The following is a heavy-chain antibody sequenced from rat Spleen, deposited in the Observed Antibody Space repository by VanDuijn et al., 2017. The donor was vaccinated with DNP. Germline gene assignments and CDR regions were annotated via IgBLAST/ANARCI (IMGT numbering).Heavy chain of an antibody. Sequence: EVQLVESGGGLVQPGRSMKLSCAASGFTFSNYFMTWVRQAPAKGLEWVASITYDGGSTYYRDSVKGRFTISRDNAKSTLYLQMNSLRSEDMATYYCARPIYNNHGGFAYWGQGTLVTVSS. CDR3: ARPIYNNHGGFAY. CDR1: GFTFSNYF. CDR2: ITYDGGST. D-gene: IGHD1-10*01. V-gene: IGHV5-22*01. J-gene: IGHJ3*01.